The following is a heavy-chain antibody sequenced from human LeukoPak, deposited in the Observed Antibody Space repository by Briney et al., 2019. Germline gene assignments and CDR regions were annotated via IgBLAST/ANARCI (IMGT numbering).Heavy chain of an antibody. Sequence: QPGRSLRLSCAASGFTFSSYAMHWVRQAPGKGLEWVAVISYDGSNKYYADSVKGRFTISRDNSKNTLYLQMNSLRAEDTAVYYCARDRISYTIFTFGLDYWGQGTLVTVSS. D-gene: IGHD3-9*01. CDR1: GFTFSSYA. J-gene: IGHJ4*02. V-gene: IGHV3-30*04. CDR3: ARDRISYTIFTFGLDY. CDR2: ISYDGSNK.